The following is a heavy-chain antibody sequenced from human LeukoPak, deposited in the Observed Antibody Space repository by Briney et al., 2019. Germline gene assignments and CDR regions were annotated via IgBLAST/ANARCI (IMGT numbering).Heavy chain of an antibody. CDR1: GFTFSDYW. J-gene: IGHJ5*02. Sequence: GGSLRLSCAASGFTFSDYWMNWIRQAPGKGLEWVARIMKDGNGKYYVESIKGRFTISRDNAKNALYLQMNGLRAEDTGVYYGARGHLDPWGQGTLVTVSS. CDR2: IMKDGNGK. V-gene: IGHV3-7*01. CDR3: ARGHLDP.